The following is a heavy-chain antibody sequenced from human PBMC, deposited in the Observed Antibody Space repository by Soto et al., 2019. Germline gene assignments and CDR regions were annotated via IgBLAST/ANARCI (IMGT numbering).Heavy chain of an antibody. CDR2: IYPGDSDT. D-gene: IGHD3-16*02. Sequence: GESLKISCKGSGYSFTSYWIGWVRQMPGKGLEWTGIIYPGDSDTRYSPSFQGQVTISADKSISTDYLQWSSLKASDTAMYYCARRPYDYVWGSYRTYYFDYWGQGTLVTVS. CDR3: ARRPYDYVWGSYRTYYFDY. V-gene: IGHV5-51*01. CDR1: GYSFTSYW. J-gene: IGHJ4*02.